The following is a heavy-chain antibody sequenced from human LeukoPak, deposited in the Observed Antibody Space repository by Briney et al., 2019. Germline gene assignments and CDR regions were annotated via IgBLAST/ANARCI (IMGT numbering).Heavy chain of an antibody. V-gene: IGHV4-59*01. Sequence: SETLSLTCTVSGGSISRYYWSWIRQPPGKGLEWIGYIYYSGSTNYNPSLKSRVTISVDTSKNQFSLKLSSVTAADTAVYYCAREGGYLYYFDYWGQGTLVTVSS. CDR1: GGSISRYY. CDR2: IYYSGST. D-gene: IGHD5-18*01. CDR3: AREGGYLYYFDY. J-gene: IGHJ4*02.